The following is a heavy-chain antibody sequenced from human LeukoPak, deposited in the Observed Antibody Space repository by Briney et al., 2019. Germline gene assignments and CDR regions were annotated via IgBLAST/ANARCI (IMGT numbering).Heavy chain of an antibody. D-gene: IGHD2/OR15-2a*01. CDR1: GFTFNNYD. V-gene: IGHV3-48*03. CDR2: ISCSGSSI. J-gene: IGHJ4*02. Sequence: GGSLRLSCAASGFTFNNYDMNWVRQAPGKGLEWVSYISCSGSSIYYADSVRGRFTISRDNAKNSLYLQVNSLRAEDTAVYYCARDVLQRHWGQGTLVTVSS. CDR3: ARDVLQRH.